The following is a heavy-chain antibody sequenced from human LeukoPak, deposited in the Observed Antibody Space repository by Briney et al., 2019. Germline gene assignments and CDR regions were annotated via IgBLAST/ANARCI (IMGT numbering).Heavy chain of an antibody. CDR3: ARGVGTLLYYYYYGMDV. CDR2: INHSGST. CDR1: GGSFSGYY. D-gene: IGHD6-13*01. V-gene: IGHV4-34*01. J-gene: IGHJ6*02. Sequence: PSETLSLTCAVYGGSFSGYYWSWIRQPPGKGLEWIGEINHSGSTSYNPSLKSRVTISVDTSKNQFSLKLSSVTAADTAVYYCARGVGTLLYYYYYGMDVWGQGTTVTVSS.